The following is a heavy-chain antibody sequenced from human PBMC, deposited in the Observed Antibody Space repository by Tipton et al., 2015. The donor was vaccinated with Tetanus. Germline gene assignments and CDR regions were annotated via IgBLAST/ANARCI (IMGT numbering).Heavy chain of an antibody. V-gene: IGHV4-59*01. CDR2: IYYSGST. CDR1: GGSISSYY. Sequence: TLSLTCTVSGGSISSYYWSWIRQPPGKGLEWIGYIYYSGSTNCNPSLKSRVTISVDTSKNQFSLKLSSVTAADTAVYYCAREVAAPGTNWSDPWGQRTLVTVSS. J-gene: IGHJ5*02. CDR3: AREVAAPGTNWSDP. D-gene: IGHD6-13*01.